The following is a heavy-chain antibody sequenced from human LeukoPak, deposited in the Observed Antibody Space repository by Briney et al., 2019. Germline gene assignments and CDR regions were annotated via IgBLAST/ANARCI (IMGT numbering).Heavy chain of an antibody. V-gene: IGHV4-38-2*02. Sequence: SETLSLTCTVSGFSFSSAYYWGWIRQPPGRGLEWIGNVYHSGSTYLNPSLKSRVTISVDTSQNQFSLKLSSVTAADTAVYYCARDLSGSMDVWGKGTTVTVSS. J-gene: IGHJ6*03. CDR3: ARDLSGSMDV. CDR2: VYHSGST. CDR1: GFSFSSAYY. D-gene: IGHD6-25*01.